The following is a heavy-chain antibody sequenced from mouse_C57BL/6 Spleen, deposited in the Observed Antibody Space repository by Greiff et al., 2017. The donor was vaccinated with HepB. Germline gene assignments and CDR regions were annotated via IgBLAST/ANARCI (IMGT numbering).Heavy chain of an antibody. D-gene: IGHD2-4*01. CDR3: AREGRGDYDETAWFAY. CDR2: INPNNGGT. Sequence: EVQLQQSGPELVKPGASVKISCKASGYTFTDYYMNWVKQSHGKSLEWIGDINPNNGGTSYNQKFKGKATLTVDKSSSTAYMELRSLTSEDSAVYYCAREGRGDYDETAWFAYWGQGTLVTVSA. CDR1: GYTFTDYY. V-gene: IGHV1-26*01. J-gene: IGHJ3*01.